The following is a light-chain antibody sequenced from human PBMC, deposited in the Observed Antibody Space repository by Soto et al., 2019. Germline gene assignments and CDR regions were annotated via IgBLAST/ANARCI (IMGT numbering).Light chain of an antibody. CDR1: QSLLHSNGYNY. CDR3: MQLLHPPLT. J-gene: IGKJ4*01. CDR2: LAS. Sequence: DVVMTQSPPSLPVTPGEPASISCRSSQSLLHSNGYNYLAWFLQKAGQSPQLLIYLASSRASGVADRFSGSGSGTDFTLEISSVEAEDVGVYYCMQLLHPPLTFGGGTKVEIK. V-gene: IGKV2-28*01.